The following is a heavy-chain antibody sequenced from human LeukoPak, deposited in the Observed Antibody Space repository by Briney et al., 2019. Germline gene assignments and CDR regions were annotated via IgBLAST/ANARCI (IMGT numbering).Heavy chain of an antibody. CDR2: ISGSGDST. J-gene: IGHJ4*02. Sequence: GGSLRLSCAASGFTFTNYAMSWVRQAPGKGLEWVSGISGSGDSTNYADSVKGRFTISRDNSRNTLILQMNSLRAEDTAVYYCAIGVVSSIDYWGQGTLVTVSS. V-gene: IGHV3-23*01. CDR1: GFTFTNYA. D-gene: IGHD3-3*01. CDR3: AIGVVSSIDY.